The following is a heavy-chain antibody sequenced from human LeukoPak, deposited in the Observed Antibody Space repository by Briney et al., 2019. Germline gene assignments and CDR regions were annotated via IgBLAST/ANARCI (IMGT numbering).Heavy chain of an antibody. Sequence: GGSLTLSCAASGFTLSRYGMHWVRQAPGKGLEWVAVISYDGSNKYYVDSVKGRFTISKDNSKNTLYLQMNRLRAEDTAVYYCAKDRDILTGYLDYWGQGTLVTVSS. CDR2: ISYDGSNK. J-gene: IGHJ4*02. V-gene: IGHV3-30*18. CDR1: GFTLSRYG. D-gene: IGHD3-9*01. CDR3: AKDRDILTGYLDY.